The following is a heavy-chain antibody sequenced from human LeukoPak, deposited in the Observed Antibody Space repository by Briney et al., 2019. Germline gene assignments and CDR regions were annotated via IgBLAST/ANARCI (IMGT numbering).Heavy chain of an antibody. J-gene: IGHJ4*02. CDR3: AKDKPKVVSVTLDY. CDR1: GFTFSSYA. CDR2: ISGSGGST. Sequence: PGGSLRLSCAASGFTFSSYAMSWVRQAPGKGLEWVSAISGSGGSTYYADSVKGRFTISRDNSKNTLYRQMNSLRAEDTAVYYCAKDKPKVVSVTLDYWGQGTLVTVSS. D-gene: IGHD4-17*01. V-gene: IGHV3-23*01.